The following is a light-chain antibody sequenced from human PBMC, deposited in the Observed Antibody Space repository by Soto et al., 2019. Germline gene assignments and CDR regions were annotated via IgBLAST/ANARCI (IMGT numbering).Light chain of an antibody. V-gene: IGKV1-5*01. CDR2: DAS. J-gene: IGKJ2*01. Sequence: DIQMTQSPSTLSASVGDRVTITCRASQRVGSWLAWYQQKPGKAPNLLIYDASNLESGVPSRFSGNGYGTAFTLTISSLQPDDFATYYCQQYNSYPKTFGEGTKLDI. CDR3: QQYNSYPKT. CDR1: QRVGSW.